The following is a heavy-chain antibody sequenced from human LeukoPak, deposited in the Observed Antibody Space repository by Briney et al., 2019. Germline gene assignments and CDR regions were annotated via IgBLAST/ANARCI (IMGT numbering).Heavy chain of an antibody. Sequence: GGSLRLSCAASGFTFSSSAMSWVRQAPGKGLEWVSLISGSGGTTYYADSVKGRFTISRDNSKNTLYLQMNSLRAEDTAVYYCAKYVLRFLEPGLNYYMDVWGKGTTVTVSS. CDR1: GFTFSSSA. CDR3: AKYVLRFLEPGLNYYMDV. D-gene: IGHD3-3*01. J-gene: IGHJ6*03. V-gene: IGHV3-23*01. CDR2: ISGSGGTT.